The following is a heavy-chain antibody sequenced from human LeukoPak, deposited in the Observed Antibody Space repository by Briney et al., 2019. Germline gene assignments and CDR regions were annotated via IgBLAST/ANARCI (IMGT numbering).Heavy chain of an antibody. J-gene: IGHJ4*02. CDR2: INPSGGST. D-gene: IGHD6-6*01. CDR3: ALQGSSSGGTRVTTYIDY. Sequence: ASVKVSCKASGYTFTSYYMHWMRQAPGQGLEWMGIINPSGGSTSYAQKFQGRVTMTRDTSTSTVYMELSSLRSEDTAVYYCALQGSSSGGTRVTTYIDYWGQGTLVTVSS. V-gene: IGHV1-46*01. CDR1: GYTFTSYY.